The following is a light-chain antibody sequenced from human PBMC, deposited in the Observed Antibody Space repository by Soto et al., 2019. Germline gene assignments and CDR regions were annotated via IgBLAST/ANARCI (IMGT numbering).Light chain of an antibody. Sequence: EIVLTQSPDTLSLSPGERATLSCRASQRVSSSYLAWYQQKPGQAPRLLIYVASSRATGIPDRFSGSGSGTDFTLTIGRLEPEDFAVYYCQQYGSSRYTFGQGTKLEIK. J-gene: IGKJ2*01. V-gene: IGKV3-20*01. CDR2: VAS. CDR3: QQYGSSRYT. CDR1: QRVSSSY.